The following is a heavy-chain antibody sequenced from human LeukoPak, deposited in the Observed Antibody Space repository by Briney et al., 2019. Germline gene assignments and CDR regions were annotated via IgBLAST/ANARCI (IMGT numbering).Heavy chain of an antibody. V-gene: IGHV3-30*01. J-gene: IGHJ6*03. CDR1: GFTFSSYA. CDR3: ARDSYYYYYMDV. Sequence: GRSLRLSCAASGFTFSSYAMHWVRQAPGQGLERVAVISYDGSNKYYADSVKGRFTISRDNSKNTLYLQMNSLRAEDTAVYYCARDSYYYYYMDVWGKGTTVTVSS. CDR2: ISYDGSNK.